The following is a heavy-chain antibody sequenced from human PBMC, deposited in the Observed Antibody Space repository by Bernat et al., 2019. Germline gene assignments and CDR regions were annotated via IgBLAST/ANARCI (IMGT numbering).Heavy chain of an antibody. CDR1: GGSISSYY. V-gene: IGHV4-59*01. J-gene: IGHJ5*02. CDR3: ARDLGPSYSSGWYGWFDP. Sequence: QVQLQESGPGLVKPSETLSLTCTVSGGSISSYYWCWIRQPPGKGMEWMGYIYYSGSTNYTPSPTSRVTIAVDTSKNQFSLKLSSVTAADTAVYYCARDLGPSYSSGWYGWFDPWGQGTLVTVSS. D-gene: IGHD6-19*01. CDR2: IYYSGST.